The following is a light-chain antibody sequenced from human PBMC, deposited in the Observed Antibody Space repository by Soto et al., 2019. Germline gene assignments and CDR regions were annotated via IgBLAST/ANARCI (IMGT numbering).Light chain of an antibody. J-gene: IGKJ1*01. CDR2: DAS. CDR3: QQYNSYSEA. V-gene: IGKV1-5*01. Sequence: EIQMTQSPSTLSASVGDRSTITCLASQSISSWLAWYQQKPGKAPKLLIYDASSLESGVTSRFSGSGSGTEFTLTISSLQPDDFATYYCQQYNSYSEAVGQGTQVDIK. CDR1: QSISSW.